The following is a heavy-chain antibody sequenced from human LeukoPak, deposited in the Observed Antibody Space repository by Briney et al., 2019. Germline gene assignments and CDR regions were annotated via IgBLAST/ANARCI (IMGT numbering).Heavy chain of an antibody. CDR2: LWQGGSYN. CDR1: GFPLYIYW. V-gene: IGHV3-7*01. D-gene: IGHD2-15*01. CDR3: ARRGCSGGSCYSFFDY. Sequence: GGSVSLFCAASGFPLYIYWVRWVRQAPGGGVECVANLWQGGSYNYCVDTVKGRLTIARDNAKNSLYLQITSLRAEDTAVYYYARRGCSGGSCYSFFDYWGQGTPVTVSS. J-gene: IGHJ4*01.